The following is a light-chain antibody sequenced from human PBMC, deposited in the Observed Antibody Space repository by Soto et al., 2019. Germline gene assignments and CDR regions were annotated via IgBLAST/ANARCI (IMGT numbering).Light chain of an antibody. J-gene: IGKJ4*01. V-gene: IGKV4-1*01. CDR1: QSVLYSSNNKNY. CDR2: WAS. Sequence: VSLGERATINCKSSQSVLYSSNNKNYLAWYQQKPGQSPKLLIYWASTRESGVPDRFSGSGSGTDFTLTISSLQAEDVAVYYCQQYYTTPLTFGGGTKVEIK. CDR3: QQYYTTPLT.